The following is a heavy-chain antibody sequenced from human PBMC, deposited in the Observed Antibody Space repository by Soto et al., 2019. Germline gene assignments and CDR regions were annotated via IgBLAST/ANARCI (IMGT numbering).Heavy chain of an antibody. V-gene: IGHV4-59*08. Sequence: SETLSLTCTVSGGSISSYYWSWIRQPPGKGLEWIAYIYYSGSTNYNPSLKSRVTISVDTSKNQFSLKLSSVTAADTAVYNCARSSYYYDSSGYYYYPFDYWGQGTLVTVSS. D-gene: IGHD3-22*01. J-gene: IGHJ4*02. CDR3: ARSSYYYDSSGYYYYPFDY. CDR2: IYYSGST. CDR1: GGSISSYY.